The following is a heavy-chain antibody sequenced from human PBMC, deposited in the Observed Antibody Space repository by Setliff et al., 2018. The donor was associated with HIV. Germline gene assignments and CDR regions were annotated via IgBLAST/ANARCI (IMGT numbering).Heavy chain of an antibody. CDR2: ISVYNGQT. Sequence: GASVKVSCKASGYSFTTYGISWVRQAPGQGLEWVGWISVYNGQTLYAQKVQDRITVTMDIPKDTACMELRGLTPDDTAVYYCARGHHFYWYFDLWGPGTLVTVSS. J-gene: IGHJ2*01. V-gene: IGHV1-18*01. CDR1: GYSFTTYG. CDR3: ARGHHFYWYFDL.